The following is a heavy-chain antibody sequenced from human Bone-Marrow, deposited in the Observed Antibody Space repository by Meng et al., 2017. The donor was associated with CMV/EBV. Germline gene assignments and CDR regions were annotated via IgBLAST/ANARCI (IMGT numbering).Heavy chain of an antibody. CDR3: ATFPLVVAAHHSLDY. Sequence: SVKVSCKASGGTFSSYAISWVRQAPGQGLEWMGGIIPIFGTANYAQKFQGRVTITTDESTSTAYMELSSLRSEDTAVYYCATFPLVVAAHHSLDYWGQGTLVTVSS. D-gene: IGHD2-15*01. CDR1: GGTFSSYA. J-gene: IGHJ4*02. V-gene: IGHV1-69*05. CDR2: IIPIFGTA.